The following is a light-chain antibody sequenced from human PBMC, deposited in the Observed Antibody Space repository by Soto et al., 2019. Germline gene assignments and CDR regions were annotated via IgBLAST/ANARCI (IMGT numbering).Light chain of an antibody. Sequence: DIQMTQSPSSLSASVGDIVTITCRASQSISSYLYWYQQKPGKAPKLLIYAASSLQSGVPSRFSGSGSGTDFTLTISSLQPEDCATYYCQQSYSTPTTFGQGTKVEIK. V-gene: IGKV1-39*01. J-gene: IGKJ1*01. CDR2: AAS. CDR3: QQSYSTPTT. CDR1: QSISSY.